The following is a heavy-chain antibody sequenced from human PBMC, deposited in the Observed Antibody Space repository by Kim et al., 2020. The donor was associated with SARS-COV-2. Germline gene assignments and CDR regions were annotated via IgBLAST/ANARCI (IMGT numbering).Heavy chain of an antibody. CDR2: IRNKVNNYAT. CDR3: TSEPYYGPGLDY. V-gene: IGHV3-73*01. Sequence: GGSLRLSCAASGSTFSGSAMHWVRQASGKGLEWVGRIRNKVNNYATAYAASVKGRFTISRDDSKNTAYLQMNSLKTEDTAVYYCTSEPYYGPGLDYWGQGTLVTVSS. CDR1: GSTFSGSA. J-gene: IGHJ4*02. D-gene: IGHD3-10*01.